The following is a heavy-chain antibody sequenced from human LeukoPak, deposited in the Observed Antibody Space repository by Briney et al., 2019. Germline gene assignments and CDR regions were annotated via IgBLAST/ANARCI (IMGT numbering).Heavy chain of an antibody. J-gene: IGHJ4*02. CDR1: GFTFIACG. V-gene: IGHV3-74*01. D-gene: IGHD2-21*02. CDR2: INNDGSST. Sequence: GGSLRLSCAASGFTFIACGMQWVRQAPGKGLVWVSRINNDGSSTSYADSVKGRFTISRDNAKNTLYLQVNSLRAEDTGVYYCARELPREVTLDYWGQGTLVTVSS. CDR3: ARELPREVTLDY.